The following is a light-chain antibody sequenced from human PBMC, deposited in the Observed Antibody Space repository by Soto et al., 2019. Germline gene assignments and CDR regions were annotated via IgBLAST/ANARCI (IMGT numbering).Light chain of an antibody. Sequence: QSVLTQPPSASGTPGQRVTISCCGSNSNIGSNSVTWYQQLPGTAPKVFIYSSSQRPSGVPDRFSGSKSGTSASLAISGLHSEDEAVYYCAAWDDSLNGVLFGGGTKLTVL. CDR1: NSNIGSNS. V-gene: IGLV1-44*01. CDR3: AAWDDSLNGVL. CDR2: SSS. J-gene: IGLJ2*01.